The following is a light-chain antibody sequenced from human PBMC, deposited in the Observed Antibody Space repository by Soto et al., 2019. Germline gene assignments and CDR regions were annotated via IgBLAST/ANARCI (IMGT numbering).Light chain of an antibody. CDR3: QQSYTTPPRT. CDR1: QSISMY. CDR2: AAS. V-gene: IGKV1-39*01. J-gene: IGKJ1*01. Sequence: DIRMTQSPSSLSASVGDRVTITCRASQSISMYLNWYQQKEGKAPKLLIYAASNLQTGVPSRFSGSGSGTEFTLTIRSLQPEDVATYYCQQSYTTPPRTFAQGTKVEIK.